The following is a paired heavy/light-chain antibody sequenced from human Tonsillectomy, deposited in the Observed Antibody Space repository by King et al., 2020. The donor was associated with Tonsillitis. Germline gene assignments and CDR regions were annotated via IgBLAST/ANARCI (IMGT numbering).Light chain of an antibody. CDR1: KLGEKY. CDR2: QDT. CDR3: QAWDIITVV. Sequence: SYELAQPPSVSVSPGQTASITCSGDKLGEKYACWYQQKPGQSPVLVLYQDTKRPSGIPERFSGSNSGNTATLTISGTQAMDEAVYYCQAWDIITVVFGGGTKLTVL. J-gene: IGLJ2*01. V-gene: IGLV3-1*01.
Heavy chain of an antibody. V-gene: IGHV3-30-3*01. CDR1: GFSFSSFA. CDR2: ISFDETKK. J-gene: IGHJ6*02. D-gene: IGHD1-26*01. CDR3: ARHGEWEPTRLSYHGMDV. Sequence: LVESGGGVVQAGRSLRLSCAASGFSFSSFAMHWVRQAPGKGLEWVAVISFDETKKFYADSVKGRFTISRDNPKKTLYLQVNSLRGEDTAVYYCARHGEWEPTRLSYHGMDVWGHGATVTVSS.